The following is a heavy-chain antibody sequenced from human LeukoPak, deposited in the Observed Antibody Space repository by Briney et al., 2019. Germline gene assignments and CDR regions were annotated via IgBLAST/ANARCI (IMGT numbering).Heavy chain of an antibody. CDR1: GFTFSGYS. Sequence: GGSLGLSCAASGFTFSGYSMYWVRQAPGKGLEYVSAISSDGGSTYYADSVKGRFTISRDNSKNTLYLQLDSLRAEDMAVYYCAKAAFYYYMDVWGKGTTVTVSS. V-gene: IGHV3-64*02. J-gene: IGHJ6*03. D-gene: IGHD6-25*01. CDR3: AKAAFYYYMDV. CDR2: ISSDGGST.